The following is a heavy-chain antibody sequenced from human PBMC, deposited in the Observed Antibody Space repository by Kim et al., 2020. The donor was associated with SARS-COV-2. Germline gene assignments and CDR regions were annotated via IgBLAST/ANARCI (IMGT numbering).Heavy chain of an antibody. CDR1: GGSFSGYY. CDR2: INHSGST. J-gene: IGHJ6*02. CDR3: ARARPYSSFYYYYGMDV. V-gene: IGHV4-34*01. D-gene: IGHD6-19*01. Sequence: SETLSLTCAVYGGSFSGYYWSWIRQPPGKGLEWIGEINHSGSTNYNPSLKSRVTISVDTSKNQFSLKLSSVTAADTAVYYCARARPYSSFYYYYGMDVWGQGTTVTVSS.